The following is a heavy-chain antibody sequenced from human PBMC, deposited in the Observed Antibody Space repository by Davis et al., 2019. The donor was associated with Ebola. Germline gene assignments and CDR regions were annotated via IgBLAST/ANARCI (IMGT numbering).Heavy chain of an antibody. V-gene: IGHV4-59*02. D-gene: IGHD1-26*01. Sequence: PSETLSLTCTVSGASVSNYYWSWIRQPPGKGLEWIGYIYYSGNTTYNPSLKSRVTISVDTSKNQFSLKLSSVTAADTAVYYCARGAGVDWELYTYDYWGLGTLVTVSS. CDR3: ARGAGVDWELYTYDY. J-gene: IGHJ4*02. CDR2: IYYSGNT. CDR1: GASVSNYY.